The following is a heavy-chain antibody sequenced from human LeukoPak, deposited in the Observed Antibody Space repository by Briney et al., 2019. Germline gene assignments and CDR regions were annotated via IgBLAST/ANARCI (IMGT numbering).Heavy chain of an antibody. D-gene: IGHD3-10*01. CDR3: ARDPDYYGSGSYPYGMDV. CDR2: IYYSGST. V-gene: IGHV4-61*01. Sequence: SETLSLTCTVSGGSLSSGSYYWSWIRQPPGKGLEWIAYIYYSGSTNYNPSLKSRVTISVDTSKNQFSLKLSSVTAADTAVYYCARDPDYYGSGSYPYGMDVWGKGTTVTVSS. CDR1: GGSLSSGSYY. J-gene: IGHJ6*04.